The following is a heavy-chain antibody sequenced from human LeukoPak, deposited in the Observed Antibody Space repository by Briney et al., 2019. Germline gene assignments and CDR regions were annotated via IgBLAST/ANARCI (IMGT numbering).Heavy chain of an antibody. CDR1: GDSISPYY. V-gene: IGHV4-59*08. D-gene: IGHD5-12*01. Sequence: SETLSLTCTVSGDSISPYYWSWVRQPPGKGLEWIGYVHYIGITNYSPSLKSRITISVDTSKDQFSLRLSSVTAADTAVYYCARLPPLRSVGSTYYHAVDVWGQGTTVTVSS. CDR3: ARLPPLRSVGSTYYHAVDV. J-gene: IGHJ6*02. CDR2: VHYIGIT.